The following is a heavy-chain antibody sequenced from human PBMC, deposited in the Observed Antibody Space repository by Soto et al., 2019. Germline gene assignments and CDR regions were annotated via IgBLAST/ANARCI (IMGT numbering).Heavy chain of an antibody. V-gene: IGHV1-69*13. CDR1: GGTFSNSA. J-gene: IGHJ5*02. CDR3: AVGKSTTYNWFDP. CDR2: FNPIFGAP. Sequence: GASVKVSCKASGGTFSNSAIYWVRQAPGQGLVWMGGFNPIFGAPYYAQTFQGRVTITADESTGTVYMDLSSLRSEDTAVYYCAVGKSTTYNWFDPWGQGTLVTVSS.